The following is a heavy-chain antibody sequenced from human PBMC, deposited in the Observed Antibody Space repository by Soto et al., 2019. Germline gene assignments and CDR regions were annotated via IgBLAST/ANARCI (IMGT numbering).Heavy chain of an antibody. CDR3: ARDRLRYNWNDFPYYYYGMDV. CDR2: ISYDGSNK. J-gene: IGHJ6*02. D-gene: IGHD1-1*01. V-gene: IGHV3-30-3*01. Sequence: QVQLVESGGGVVQPGRSLRLSCAASGFTFSSYAMHWVRQAPGKGLEWVAVISYDGSNKYYADSVKGRFTISRDNSKSTLYLQMISLRAEDTPVYYCARDRLRYNWNDFPYYYYGMDVWGQGTTVTVSS. CDR1: GFTFSSYA.